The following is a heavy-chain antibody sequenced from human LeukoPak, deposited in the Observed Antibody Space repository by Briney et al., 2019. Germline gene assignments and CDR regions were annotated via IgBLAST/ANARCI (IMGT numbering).Heavy chain of an antibody. V-gene: IGHV1-2*05. CDR3: AREGVLGEIVEEPAAPFDY. J-gene: IGHJ4*02. CDR2: INPNSSGT. Sequence: ASVKVSCKSSGYTFTVYYMHWVRHPPGQGLEWMGRINPNSSGTTYSKKFQGSVTITRETTTNTQYTELRSLISDDTGVYYCAREGVLGEIVEEPAAPFDYWGEGTLVTVSS. D-gene: IGHD2-2*01. CDR1: GYTFTVYY.